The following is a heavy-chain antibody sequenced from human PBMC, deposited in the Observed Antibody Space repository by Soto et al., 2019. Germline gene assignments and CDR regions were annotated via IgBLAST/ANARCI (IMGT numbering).Heavy chain of an antibody. J-gene: IGHJ3*02. V-gene: IGHV3-23*01. Sequence: GGSLRLSCAASGFTFSSYAMSWVRQAPGKGLEWVSAISGSGGSTYYADSVKGRFTISRDNSKNTLYLQMNSLRAEDTAVYYCAKDRVLYYYDSSGYDAFDIWGQGTMVTVSS. CDR3: AKDRVLYYYDSSGYDAFDI. CDR1: GFTFSSYA. CDR2: ISGSGGST. D-gene: IGHD3-22*01.